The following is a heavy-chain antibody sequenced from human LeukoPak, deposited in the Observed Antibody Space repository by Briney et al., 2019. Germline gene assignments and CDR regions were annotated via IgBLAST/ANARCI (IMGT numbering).Heavy chain of an antibody. CDR3: AKRSDYYDF. CDR2: ISGSGSST. Sequence: PGGSLRLSCAASGFTFSSHAMSWVRQAPGKGLEWVSAISGSGSSTYYADSVRGRFTISRDNSKNTLYLQMNSLRAEDTAVYYRAKRSDYYDFWGQGTMVTVSS. V-gene: IGHV3-23*01. D-gene: IGHD3-10*01. CDR1: GFTFSSHA. J-gene: IGHJ3*01.